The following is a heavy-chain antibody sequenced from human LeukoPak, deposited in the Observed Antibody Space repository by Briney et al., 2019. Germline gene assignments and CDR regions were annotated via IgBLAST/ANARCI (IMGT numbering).Heavy chain of an antibody. CDR2: IKQDGSEK. CDR1: GFTFSSYW. J-gene: IGHJ4*02. CDR3: ARAMVRGVNFFDY. V-gene: IGHV3-7*01. D-gene: IGHD3-10*01. Sequence: PGRSLRLSCAASGFTFSSYWMSWVRQAPGKGLEWVANIKQDGSEKYYVDSVKGRFTISRDNAKNSLYLQMNSLRAEDTAVYYCARAMVRGVNFFDYWGQGTLVTVSS.